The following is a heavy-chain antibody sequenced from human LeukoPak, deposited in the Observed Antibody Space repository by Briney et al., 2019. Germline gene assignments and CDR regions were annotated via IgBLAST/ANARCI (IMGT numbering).Heavy chain of an antibody. Sequence: ASVKVSCKASGYSFTTFAMNWVRQAPGQGLEWMGWISAYNGNTNYAQKLQGRVTMTTDTSTSTAYMELRSLRSDDTAVYYCARTPMVVVVPAAIGFDPWGQGTLVTVSS. CDR2: ISAYNGNT. CDR3: ARTPMVVVVPAAIGFDP. CDR1: GYSFTTFA. J-gene: IGHJ5*02. V-gene: IGHV1-18*01. D-gene: IGHD2-2*01.